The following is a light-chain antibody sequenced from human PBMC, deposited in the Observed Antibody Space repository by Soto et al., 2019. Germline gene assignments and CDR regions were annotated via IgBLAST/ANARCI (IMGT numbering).Light chain of an antibody. CDR1: QSISSW. J-gene: IGKJ1*01. Sequence: DIQMTQSPSTLSASVGARVTITGRASQSISSWLAWYQQKPGKAPNLLIYAASTLQSGVPLRFSGSGSGTEFTLTISSLQPDDFATYYCQQYNSYSRTFGQGTKVDIK. CDR2: AAS. CDR3: QQYNSYSRT. V-gene: IGKV1-5*01.